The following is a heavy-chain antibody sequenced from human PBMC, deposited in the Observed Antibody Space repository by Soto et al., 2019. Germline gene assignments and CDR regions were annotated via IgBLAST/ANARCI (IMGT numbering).Heavy chain of an antibody. J-gene: IGHJ4*02. CDR3: ASEELNYFDY. CDR1: GFTFSSNW. V-gene: IGHV3-74*01. Sequence: GGSLRLSCAPSGFTFSSNWMTWVRQAPGKGLVWVSLINIDGSSTSYADSVKGRFTISRDNAKNTLYLQMNSLRAEDTAVYYCASEELNYFDYWGQGTLVTVSS. CDR2: INIDGSST. D-gene: IGHD1-26*01.